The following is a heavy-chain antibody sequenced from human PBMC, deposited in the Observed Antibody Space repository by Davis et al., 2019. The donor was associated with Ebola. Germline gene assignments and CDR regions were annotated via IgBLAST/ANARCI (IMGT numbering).Heavy chain of an antibody. Sequence: PGGSLRLSCAASGFTVTTNYMIWVRQAPGKGLEWVSIFYDGGSKYYADSVKGRFTVSRDSSKTTLYLQMNSLRAEDTAVYYCARVGLPGWYFDLWGHGTLVTVSS. J-gene: IGHJ2*01. CDR1: GFTVTTNY. D-gene: IGHD1-26*01. V-gene: IGHV3-53*01. CDR3: ARVGLPGWYFDL. CDR2: FYDGGSK.